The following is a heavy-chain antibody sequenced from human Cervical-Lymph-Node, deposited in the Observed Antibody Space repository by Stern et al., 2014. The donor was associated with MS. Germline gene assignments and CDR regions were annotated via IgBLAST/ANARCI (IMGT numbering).Heavy chain of an antibody. D-gene: IGHD1-26*01. V-gene: IGHV1-2*02. CDR2: INPNSGAT. CDR3: ARISLGSGIDY. Sequence: VQLLQPGASMKVTCKASENTFTGYYIHWVRQAPGQGLEWMGWINPNSGATNYAQRFQDRVSLTSDTSNTLAYMELDRLTSDDTAVYYCARISLGSGIDYWGQGSLVTVSS. CDR1: ENTFTGYY. J-gene: IGHJ4*02.